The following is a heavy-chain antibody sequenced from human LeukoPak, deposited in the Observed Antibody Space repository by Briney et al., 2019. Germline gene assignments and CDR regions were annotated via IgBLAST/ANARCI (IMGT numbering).Heavy chain of an antibody. V-gene: IGHV4-61*01. Sequence: SETLSLTCTVSGGSVTSDTYYWNWIRQPPGEGLEWIGDIYYTGSTNFNPSLKGRVTMSVDTSKNQFSLKLRSVTAADTAVYYCARDSDASGVFDYWGQGTLVTVSS. D-gene: IGHD3-10*01. CDR3: ARDSDASGVFDY. CDR2: IYYTGST. J-gene: IGHJ4*02. CDR1: GGSVTSDTYY.